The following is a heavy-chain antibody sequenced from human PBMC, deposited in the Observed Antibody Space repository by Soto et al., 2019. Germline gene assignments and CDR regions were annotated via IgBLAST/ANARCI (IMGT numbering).Heavy chain of an antibody. V-gene: IGHV3-48*03. Sequence: EVQLVESGGGLVQPGGSLRLSCAASGFTFSSYEMNWVRQAPGKGLEWVSYISSSGSTIYYADSVKGRFTISRDNAKNSLYLQMNSLRAEETAVYYCARAPPAAMYYFDYWGQGTLVTVSS. D-gene: IGHD2-2*01. CDR3: ARAPPAAMYYFDY. J-gene: IGHJ4*02. CDR2: ISSSGSTI. CDR1: GFTFSSYE.